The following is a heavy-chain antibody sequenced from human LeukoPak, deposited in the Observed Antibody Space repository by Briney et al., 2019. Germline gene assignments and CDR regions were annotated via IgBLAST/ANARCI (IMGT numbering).Heavy chain of an antibody. V-gene: IGHV3-53*01. CDR2: IYSRGGT. J-gene: IGHJ4*02. CDR1: GFTVSSNF. D-gene: IGHD3-22*01. Sequence: GGSLRLSCAASGFTVSSNFMSWVRRAPGKGLECVSVIYSRGGTYYADSVQGRFTISRDASKNTLFLQMNSLRADDTAVYYCARKTDSSGSGDYWGQGTLVTVSS. CDR3: ARKTDSSGSGDY.